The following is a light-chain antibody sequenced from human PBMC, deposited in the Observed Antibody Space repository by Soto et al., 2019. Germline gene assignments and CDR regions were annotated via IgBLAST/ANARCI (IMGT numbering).Light chain of an antibody. Sequence: QSALTQPRSVSGSPGQSITISCSGTIRDIGGYNFISWYQQHPGTAPKIIIYDVSKRPSEVPDRFSGSTSGNTASLTISGLQAEDDAFYYCCSYAGSNTLVFGGGTKLTVL. CDR3: CSYAGSNTLV. J-gene: IGLJ2*01. CDR1: IRDIGGYNF. V-gene: IGLV2-11*01. CDR2: DVS.